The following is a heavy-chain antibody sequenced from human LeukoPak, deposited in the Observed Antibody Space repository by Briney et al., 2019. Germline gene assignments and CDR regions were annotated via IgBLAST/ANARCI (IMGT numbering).Heavy chain of an antibody. V-gene: IGHV3-30*04. D-gene: IGHD3-22*01. J-gene: IGHJ3*02. CDR3: ARELGGYYDSSGYYYVGGAFDI. CDR2: ISYDGGDK. CDR1: GFTFSNSA. Sequence: PGGSLRLSCAASGFTFSNSAMHWVRQAPGKGLEWVALISYDGGDKFYADSVKGRFTISRDNAKNTLYLQMNSLRAEDTAVYYCARELGGYYDSSGYYYVGGAFDIWGQGTMVTVSS.